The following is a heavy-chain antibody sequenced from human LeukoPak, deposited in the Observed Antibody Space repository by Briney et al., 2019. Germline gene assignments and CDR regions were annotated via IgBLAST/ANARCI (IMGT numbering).Heavy chain of an antibody. CDR3: ALSWGYFGSGSHLNY. J-gene: IGHJ4*01. CDR2: INSEGSTT. V-gene: IGHV3-74*01. D-gene: IGHD3-10*01. CDR1: GFTFSSHW. Sequence: GGSLRLSCAASGFTFSSHWMHWVRQAPGKGLLWVSRINSEGSTTHYADSVKGRFTVSRDNAKNTLYLHMKSLRVDDTAVYYCALSWGYFGSGSHLNYWGHGNLVTVSS.